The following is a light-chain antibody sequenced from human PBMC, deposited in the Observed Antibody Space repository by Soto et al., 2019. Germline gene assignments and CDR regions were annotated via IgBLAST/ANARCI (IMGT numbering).Light chain of an antibody. J-gene: IGKJ1*01. CDR3: QQYGSSPRT. CDR1: QSVSSY. CDR2: GAS. Sequence: EIVFTQSPATLSLSPGERATLSCRASQSVSSYLAWYQQKPGQAPRLLIYGASIRATGIPDRFSGSGSGTDFTLTINRLEPEDFAVYYCQQYGSSPRTFGQGTKVDTK. V-gene: IGKV3-20*01.